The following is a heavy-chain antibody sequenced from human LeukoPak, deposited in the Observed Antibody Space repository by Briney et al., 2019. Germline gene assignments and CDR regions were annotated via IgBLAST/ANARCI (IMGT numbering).Heavy chain of an antibody. CDR2: ISGSGGST. CDR3: AKNGGSSSSWFFDY. V-gene: IGHV3-23*01. Sequence: GGTLRLSCAASGFTFSSYGMSWVRQAPGKGLEWVSAISGSGGSTYYADSVKGRFTISRDNSKNTLYLQMNSLRAEDTAMYYCAKNGGSSSSWFFDYWGQGTQVTVSS. J-gene: IGHJ4*02. CDR1: GFTFSSYG. D-gene: IGHD6-13*01.